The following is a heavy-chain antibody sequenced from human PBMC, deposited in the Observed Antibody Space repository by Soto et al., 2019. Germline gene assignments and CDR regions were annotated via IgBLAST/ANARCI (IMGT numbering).Heavy chain of an antibody. Sequence: GSLRLSCAASGFTFSSYAMSWVRQAPGQGLEWVSAISGSGGSTYYADSVKGRFTISRDNSKNTLYLQMNSLRAEDTAVYYCATEGGSGSGSYYDRSYYYYRMDVWGQGNKVTVSS. V-gene: IGHV3-23*01. CDR2: ISGSGGST. J-gene: IGHJ6*02. D-gene: IGHD3-10*01. CDR3: ATEGGSGSGSYYDRSYYYYRMDV. CDR1: GFTFSSYA.